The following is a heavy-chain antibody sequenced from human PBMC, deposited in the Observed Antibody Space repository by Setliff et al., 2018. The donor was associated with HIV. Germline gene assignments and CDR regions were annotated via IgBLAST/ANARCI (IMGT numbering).Heavy chain of an antibody. J-gene: IGHJ6*03. V-gene: IGHV1-8*01. CDR1: GYTLTEVS. CDR2: MNPNSSNT. Sequence: GASVKVSCKVSGYTLTEVSIHWVRQAPGQGLEWMGWMNPNSSNTGYAQKFQGRVAMTRNTSINTAYMELSSLRSEDTAVYYCARGRVMVYANRRYYYYMDVWGKGTTVTVSS. CDR3: ARGRVMVYANRRYYYYMDV. D-gene: IGHD2-8*01.